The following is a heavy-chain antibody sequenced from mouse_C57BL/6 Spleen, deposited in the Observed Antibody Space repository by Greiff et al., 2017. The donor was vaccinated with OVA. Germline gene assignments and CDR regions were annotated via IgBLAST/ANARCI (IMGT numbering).Heavy chain of an antibody. J-gene: IGHJ4*01. Sequence: EVQLQQSGPELVKPGASVKISCKASGYSFTGYYMNWVKQSPEKSLEWIGEINPSTGGTTYNQKFKAKATLTVDKSSSTAYMQLKSLTSEDSAFYCCTRYDYGYAMDYWGQGTSVTVSS. CDR2: INPSTGGT. CDR1: GYSFTGYY. CDR3: TRYDYGYAMDY. V-gene: IGHV1-42*01. D-gene: IGHD2-4*01.